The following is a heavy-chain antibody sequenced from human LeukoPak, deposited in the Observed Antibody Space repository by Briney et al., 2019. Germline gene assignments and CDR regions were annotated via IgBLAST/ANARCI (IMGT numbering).Heavy chain of an antibody. D-gene: IGHD3-10*02. CDR3: APRGYYVGADY. CDR1: GGSISSGSYY. Sequence: PAQTLSLTCTVSGGSISSGSYYWSWIRQPAGKGLEWVGCIYSSGSTNYNPSLKSRVTISVDTSKHQFSLQLGYATAADTAVYYFAPRGYYVGADYWGQGTLVTVSS. V-gene: IGHV4-61*02. CDR2: IYSSGST. J-gene: IGHJ4*02.